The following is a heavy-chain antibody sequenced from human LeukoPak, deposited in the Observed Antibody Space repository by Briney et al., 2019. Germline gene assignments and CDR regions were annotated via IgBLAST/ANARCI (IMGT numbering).Heavy chain of an antibody. D-gene: IGHD3-3*01. CDR3: ARSLGQSRVVSSLYYFDY. Sequence: PETLSLTCAVYGGSFSGYYWSWIRQPPGKGLEWIGEINHSGSTNYNPSLKSRVTISVDTSKNQFSLKLSSITAADTAVYYCARSLGQSRVVSSLYYFDYWGQGTLVTVSS. CDR1: GGSFSGYY. CDR2: INHSGST. V-gene: IGHV4-34*01. J-gene: IGHJ4*02.